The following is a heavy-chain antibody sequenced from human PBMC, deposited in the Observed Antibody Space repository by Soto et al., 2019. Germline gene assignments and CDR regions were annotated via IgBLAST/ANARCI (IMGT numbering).Heavy chain of an antibody. Sequence: SETLSLTCTVSGASISSYYWSWIRQRPGKGLEWIGYIYYSGSTNYNPSLKSRVAISVDTSKNQFSLKLSSVTAADTAVYYCARSDGRYWGQGTLVTVS. CDR3: ARSDGRY. CDR2: IYYSGST. CDR1: GASISSYY. V-gene: IGHV4-59*01. J-gene: IGHJ4*02.